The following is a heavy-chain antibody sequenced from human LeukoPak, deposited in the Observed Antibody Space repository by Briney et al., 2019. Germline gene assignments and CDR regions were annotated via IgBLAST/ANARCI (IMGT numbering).Heavy chain of an antibody. D-gene: IGHD1-14*01. CDR1: GFTFGGYG. CDR2: IAYDGSRA. V-gene: IGHV3-33*01. Sequence: QPGRSLRLSCAGSGFTFGGYGMHWFRQTPGKGLEWVAVIAYDGSRAFYADSVKGRFTISRDSSKNTMSVQMDDLRAEDTAVYYCTRYNNDHFDYWGQGTLVTVSS. J-gene: IGHJ4*02. CDR3: TRYNNDHFDY.